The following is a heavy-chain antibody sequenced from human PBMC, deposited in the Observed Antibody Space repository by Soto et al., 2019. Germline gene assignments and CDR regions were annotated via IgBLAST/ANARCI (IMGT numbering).Heavy chain of an antibody. CDR2: IIPIFGTA. V-gene: IGHV1-69*13. D-gene: IGHD2-2*01. CDR1: GGTFSSYA. Sequence: ASVKVSCKASGGTFSSYAISWVRQAPGQGLEWMGGIIPIFGTANYAQKFQGRVTITADESTSTAYMELSSLRSEDTAVYYCARWPSLFREYQLPVDPWGQGTLVTVSS. J-gene: IGHJ5*02. CDR3: ARWPSLFREYQLPVDP.